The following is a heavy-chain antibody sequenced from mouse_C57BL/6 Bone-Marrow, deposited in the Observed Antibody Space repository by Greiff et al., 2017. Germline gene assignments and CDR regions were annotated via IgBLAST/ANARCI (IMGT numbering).Heavy chain of an antibody. CDR2: INPNNGGT. CDR3: ARSDWDYYFDY. CDR1: GYTFTDYN. Sequence: EVQLVESGPELVKPGASVKIPCKASGYTFTDYNMDWVKQSHGKSLEWIGDINPNNGGTIYNQKFKGKATLTVDKSSSTAYMELRSLTSEDTTVYYCARSDWDYYFDYWGQGTTLTVSA. V-gene: IGHV1-18*01. J-gene: IGHJ2*01. D-gene: IGHD4-1*01.